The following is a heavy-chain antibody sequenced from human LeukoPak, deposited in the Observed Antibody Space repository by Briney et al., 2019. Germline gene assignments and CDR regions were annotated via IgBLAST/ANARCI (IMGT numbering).Heavy chain of an antibody. D-gene: IGHD3-22*01. CDR2: VYYSGFT. CDR3: ARVLLSSGYST. V-gene: IGHV4-59*01. Sequence: SETLSLTCSVSGASISSYYYNWIRKPPGKGLEWIGYVYYSGFTNYNPSLKSRITMSLDTSKNQFSLRLSSVTAADTAVYYCARVLLSSGYSTWGQGTLVTVSS. CDR1: GASISSYY. J-gene: IGHJ5*02.